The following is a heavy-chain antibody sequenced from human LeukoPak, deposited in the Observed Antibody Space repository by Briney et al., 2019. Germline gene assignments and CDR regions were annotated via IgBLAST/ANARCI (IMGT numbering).Heavy chain of an antibody. J-gene: IGHJ4*02. CDR2: IYSGGST. D-gene: IGHD3-9*01. Sequence: GGSLRLSCAASGFTVSSNYMSWVRQAPGKGLEWVSVIYSGGSTYYADSVRGRFTISRDNSKNTLYLQMNSLRAEDTAVYYCATAYDTTRDFGYWGQGTLVTVSS. V-gene: IGHV3-66*02. CDR1: GFTVSSNY. CDR3: ATAYDTTRDFGY.